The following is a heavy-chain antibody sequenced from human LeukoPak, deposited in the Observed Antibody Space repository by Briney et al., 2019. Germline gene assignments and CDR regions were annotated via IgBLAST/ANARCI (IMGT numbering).Heavy chain of an antibody. CDR3: ARAVGGDGSGSL. CDR1: GDSISTYY. V-gene: IGHV4-59*01. Sequence: SETLSLTCTVSGDSISTYYWSWIRQPPGKGLEWIGYIYYRVTSDYNPSLKSRVIMSVDMSTRQISLKLSSVTAADTAVYYCARAVGGDGSGSLWGPGTLVTVSS. D-gene: IGHD3-10*01. CDR2: IYYRVTS. J-gene: IGHJ4*02.